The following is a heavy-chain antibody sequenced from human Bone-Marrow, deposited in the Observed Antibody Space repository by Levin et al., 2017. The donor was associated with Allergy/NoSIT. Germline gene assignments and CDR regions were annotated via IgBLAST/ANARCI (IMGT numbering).Heavy chain of an antibody. D-gene: IGHD6-13*01. CDR1: GGSISSYY. CDR3: ARGDHVAVAGTFDY. Sequence: SQTLSLTCTVSGGSISSYYWSWIRQPPGKGLEWIGYIYYSGSTNYNPSLKSRVTISVDTSKNQFSLKLTSVTAADTAVYYCARGDHVAVAGTFDYWGQGTLVTVSS. J-gene: IGHJ4*02. V-gene: IGHV4-59*01. CDR2: IYYSGST.